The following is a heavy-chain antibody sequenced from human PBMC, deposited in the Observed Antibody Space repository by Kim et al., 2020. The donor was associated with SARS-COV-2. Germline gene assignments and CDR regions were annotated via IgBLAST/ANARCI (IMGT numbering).Heavy chain of an antibody. D-gene: IGHD6-13*01. V-gene: IGHV3-11*06. CDR3: ARDDGSSWYRSGGMDV. J-gene: IGHJ6*02. Sequence: DSGRGRFTISRDNAKNSLYLQMNSLRAEETAVYYCARDDGSSWYRSGGMDVWGQGTTVTVSS.